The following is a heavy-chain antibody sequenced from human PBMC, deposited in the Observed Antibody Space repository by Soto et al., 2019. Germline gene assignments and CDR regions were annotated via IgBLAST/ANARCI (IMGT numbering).Heavy chain of an antibody. D-gene: IGHD5-12*01. CDR3: ASGAGGYPFDV. Sequence: QVQLVQSGGGWVKPGGSLRLSCAASRFTISDYYMNWIRQAPGQGLEWLTSISTSGSHTNYADSVKGRFTISRDNADNSLFLHMDSLRPDDTAVYYCASGAGGYPFDVWGQGTMVTVSS. CDR2: ISTSGSHT. J-gene: IGHJ3*01. V-gene: IGHV3-11*06. CDR1: RFTISDYY.